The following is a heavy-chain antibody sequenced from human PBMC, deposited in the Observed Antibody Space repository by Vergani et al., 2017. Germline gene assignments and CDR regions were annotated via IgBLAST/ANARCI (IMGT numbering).Heavy chain of an antibody. V-gene: IGHV4-59*01. CDR3: ARGRNSATHWFDP. D-gene: IGHD4-23*01. Sequence: QVQLQESGPGLVKPSETLSLTCTVSGGSISSYYWSSIRQPPGKGLEWIGYIYYSGSTNYNPSLKSRVTISVDTSKNQFSLKLSSVTAADTAVYYCARGRNSATHWFDPWGQGTLVTVSS. CDR2: IYYSGST. J-gene: IGHJ5*02. CDR1: GGSISSYY.